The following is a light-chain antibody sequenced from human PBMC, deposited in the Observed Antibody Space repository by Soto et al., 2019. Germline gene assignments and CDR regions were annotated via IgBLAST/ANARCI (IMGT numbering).Light chain of an antibody. V-gene: IGLV1-51*01. CDR2: DDN. CDR1: SSNIGGNS. Sequence: QSVLRQPPSVSPVTVQKVTISCSGSSSNIGGNSVSWSQQLPGTAPKLLIYDDNKRPSGIPDRFSGSKSGTSATLGITGFQTGDEADYYCGSWDSSLSAYVFGTGTKVTVL. CDR3: GSWDSSLSAYV. J-gene: IGLJ1*01.